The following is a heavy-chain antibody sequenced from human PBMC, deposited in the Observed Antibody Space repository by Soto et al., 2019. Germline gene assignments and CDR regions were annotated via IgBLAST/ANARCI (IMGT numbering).Heavy chain of an antibody. CDR2: IYHSGST. D-gene: IGHD3-10*01. CDR3: ARVAVRVYGMDV. V-gene: IGHV4-30-2*01. Sequence: SETLSLTCAVSGGSISSGGYSWSWTRQPPGKGLEWIGYIYHSGSTYYNPSLKSRVTISVDRSKNQFSLKLSSVTAADTAVYYCARVAVRVYGMDVWGQGTTVTVSS. J-gene: IGHJ6*02. CDR1: GGSISSGGYS.